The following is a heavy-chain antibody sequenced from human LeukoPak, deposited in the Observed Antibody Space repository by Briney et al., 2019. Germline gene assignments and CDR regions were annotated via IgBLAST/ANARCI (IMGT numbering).Heavy chain of an antibody. CDR3: ARAIQLPHYYYYGMDV. D-gene: IGHD6-6*01. V-gene: IGHV4-34*01. J-gene: IGHJ6*02. CDR1: GGSFSGYY. Sequence: SETLSLTCAVYGGSFSGYYWSWIRQPPGKGLEWIGEINHSGSTNYNPSLKSRVTISVDTSKNQFSLKLSSVTAADTAVYYCARAIQLPHYYYYGMDVWGQGTTVTVSS. CDR2: INHSGST.